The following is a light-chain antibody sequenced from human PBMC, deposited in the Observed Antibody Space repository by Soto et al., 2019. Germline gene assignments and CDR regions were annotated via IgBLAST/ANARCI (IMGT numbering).Light chain of an antibody. CDR1: SSDVGGYDF. V-gene: IGLV2-14*03. J-gene: IGLJ3*02. CDR3: SSYTSSSTLDWV. CDR2: DVS. Sequence: QSALTQPRSVSGSPGQSVTISCTGTSSDVGGYDFVSWYQQHPGKAPKLMISDVSKRPSGVSNRFSGSKSGNTASLTISGLQAEDEADYYCSSYTSSSTLDWVFGGGTKLTVL.